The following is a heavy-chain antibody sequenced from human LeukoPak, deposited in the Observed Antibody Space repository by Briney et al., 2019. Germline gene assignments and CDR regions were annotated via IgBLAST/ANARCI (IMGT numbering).Heavy chain of an antibody. V-gene: IGHV3-7*01. CDR3: ARDHFTVAGNLDL. Sequence: PGGSLRLSCAASGFTFSRYTMNWVRQAPGKGLEWVANIKQDGSEKYYVDSVKGRFTISRDNAKNSLYLQMNSLRAEDTAVYYCARDHFTVAGNLDLWGQGTLVTVSS. J-gene: IGHJ4*02. CDR1: GFTFSRYT. D-gene: IGHD6-19*01. CDR2: IKQDGSEK.